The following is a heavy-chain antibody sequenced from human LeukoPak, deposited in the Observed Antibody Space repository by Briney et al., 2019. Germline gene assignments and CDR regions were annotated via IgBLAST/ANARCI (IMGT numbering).Heavy chain of an antibody. CDR1: GGSISSYY. CDR3: ARGPYSSGWYETREGYFDY. J-gene: IGHJ4*02. V-gene: IGHV4-59*01. CDR2: IYYSGST. D-gene: IGHD6-19*01. Sequence: SETLSLTCTVSGGSISSYYWSWIRQRPGKGLEWIGYIYYSGSTNYNPSLKNRVTISVDTSKNQFSLKLSSVTAADTAVYYCARGPYSSGWYETREGYFDYWGQGTLVTVSS.